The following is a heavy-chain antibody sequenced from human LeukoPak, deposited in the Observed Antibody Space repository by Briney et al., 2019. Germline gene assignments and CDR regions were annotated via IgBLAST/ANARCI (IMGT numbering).Heavy chain of an antibody. Sequence: SETLSLTCTVSGGSISSSSYYWGWVRRPPGKGLEWIGSIYYSGSTYYNPSLKSRVTISINTSKNQFSLKLSSVTAADTAVYYCARILWIQLSTNFDYWGQGTLVTVSS. D-gene: IGHD5-18*01. CDR1: GGSISSSSYY. CDR2: IYYSGST. V-gene: IGHV4-39*07. CDR3: ARILWIQLSTNFDY. J-gene: IGHJ4*02.